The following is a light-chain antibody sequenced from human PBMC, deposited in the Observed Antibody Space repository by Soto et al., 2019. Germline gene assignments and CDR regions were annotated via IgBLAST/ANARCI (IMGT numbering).Light chain of an antibody. V-gene: IGKV1-9*01. CDR3: QQLDSYPIT. CDR1: QGISSF. J-gene: IGKJ5*01. Sequence: DIQLTQSPSFLSASVGDRVTITCRASQGISSFLAWYQEKPGEAPKLLIYDASTLQSGVPSRFSGSGSGTEFTLTINSLQPEDFATYYCQQLDSYPITFGQGTRLEIK. CDR2: DAS.